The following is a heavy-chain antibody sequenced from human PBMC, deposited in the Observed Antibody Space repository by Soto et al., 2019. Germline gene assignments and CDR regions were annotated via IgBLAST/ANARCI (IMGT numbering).Heavy chain of an antibody. CDR1: GGSISSGGYY. CDR3: ARDKVQTAGGYYYGMDV. D-gene: IGHD3-16*01. J-gene: IGHJ6*02. CDR2: IYYSGST. V-gene: IGHV4-31*03. Sequence: QVQLQESGPGLVKPSQTLSLTCTVSGGSISSGGYYWSWIRQHPGKGLEWIGYIYYSGSTYYNPSLKSRVTISVDTSKNQFSLKLSYVTAADTAVYYCARDKVQTAGGYYYGMDVWGQGTTVTVSS.